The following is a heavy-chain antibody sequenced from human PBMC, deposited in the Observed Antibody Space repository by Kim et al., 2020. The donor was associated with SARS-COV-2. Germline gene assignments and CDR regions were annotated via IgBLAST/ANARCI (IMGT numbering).Heavy chain of an antibody. CDR2: IYSGVST. CDR1: GFTVSSNY. D-gene: IGHD3-22*01. CDR3: ARGSDYYDSSGIL. Sequence: GGSLRLSCAASGFTVSSNYMSWVRQAPGKGLEWVSIIYSGVSTYYADSVKGRFTISRDNSKNTLYLQMNSLRAEDTAVYYCARGSDYYDSSGILWGQGTLVTVSS. J-gene: IGHJ4*02. V-gene: IGHV3-53*01.